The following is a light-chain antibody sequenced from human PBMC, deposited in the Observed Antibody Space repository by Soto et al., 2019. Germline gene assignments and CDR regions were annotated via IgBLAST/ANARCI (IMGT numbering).Light chain of an antibody. J-gene: IGLJ1*01. CDR1: YSNIGSST. CDR3: AAWDDGLNGYV. Sequence: QSVLAQPPAASGTPGQRVTISCSGSYSNIGSSTVNWYQQLPGTAPKLLIYSSSQRPSGVPDRFSGSKSGTSASLAISGLQSEDEADYYCAAWDDGLNGYVFGTGTKVTVL. V-gene: IGLV1-44*01. CDR2: SSS.